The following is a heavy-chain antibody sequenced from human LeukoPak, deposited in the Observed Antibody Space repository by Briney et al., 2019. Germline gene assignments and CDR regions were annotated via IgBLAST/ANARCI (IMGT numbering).Heavy chain of an antibody. CDR2: ISYDGSNK. J-gene: IGHJ4*02. CDR3: ARPKGSSGYYYFDY. CDR1: GFTFSSYG. V-gene: IGHV3-30*03. D-gene: IGHD3-22*01. Sequence: GGSLRLSCAASGFTFSSYGMHWVRQAPGKGLEWVAVISYDGSNKYYADSVKGRFTISRDNSKNTLYLQMNSLRAEDTAVYYCARPKGSSGYYYFDYWGQGTLVTVSS.